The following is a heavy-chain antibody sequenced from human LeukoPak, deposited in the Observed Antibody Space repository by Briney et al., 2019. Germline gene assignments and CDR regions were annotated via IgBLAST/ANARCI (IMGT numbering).Heavy chain of an antibody. CDR1: GFTFSSYS. CDR3: AKGLGTTDGFDP. Sequence: PGGSLRLSCAASGFTFSSYSMNWVRQAPGKGLEWVSSISSSSSYIYYADSVKGRFTISRDNAKNSLYLQMNSLRAEDTAVYYCAKGLGTTDGFDPWGQGTLVTVSS. V-gene: IGHV3-21*04. CDR2: ISSSSSYI. D-gene: IGHD7-27*01. J-gene: IGHJ5*02.